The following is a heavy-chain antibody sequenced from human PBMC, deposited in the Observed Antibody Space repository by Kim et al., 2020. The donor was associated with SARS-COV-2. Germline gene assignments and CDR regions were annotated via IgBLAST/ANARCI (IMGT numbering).Heavy chain of an antibody. CDR3: ARTFSGSYYYGMDV. CDR2: ISYDGSNK. Sequence: GGSLRLSCAASGFTFSSYAMHWVCQAPGKGLEWVAVISYDGSNKYYADSVKGRFTISRDNSKNTLYLQMNSLRAEDTAVYYCARTFSGSYYYGMDVWGQG. D-gene: IGHD1-26*01. V-gene: IGHV3-30-3*01. CDR1: GFTFSSYA. J-gene: IGHJ6*02.